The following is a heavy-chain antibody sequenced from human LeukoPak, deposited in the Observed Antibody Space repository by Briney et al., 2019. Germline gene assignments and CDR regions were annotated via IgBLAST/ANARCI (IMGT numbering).Heavy chain of an antibody. CDR1: GFTFSNYD. V-gene: IGHV3-30*03. CDR3: AGDQGDSYFDY. Sequence: GGSLRLSCAASGFTFSNYDMHWVRQAPGKGLEWVAVISYDGSNKYYADSVKGRFTISRDNAKNTLYLQMNSLRAEDTAVYYCAGDQGDSYFDYWGQGTLVTVSS. CDR2: ISYDGSNK. D-gene: IGHD3-3*01. J-gene: IGHJ4*02.